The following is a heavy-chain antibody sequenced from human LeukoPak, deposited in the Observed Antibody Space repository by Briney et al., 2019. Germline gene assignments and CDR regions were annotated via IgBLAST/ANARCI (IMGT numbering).Heavy chain of an antibody. Sequence: GGSLRLSCAASGFTFSSYSMNWVRQAPGKGLEWVSYINTIGNSITYADSVKDRFTISRDNAKSSLSLQMNSLRDDDSAVYYCAREGFYSGYDRWGQGTLVTVSS. D-gene: IGHD5-12*01. CDR2: INTIGNSI. CDR3: AREGFYSGYDR. V-gene: IGHV3-48*02. CDR1: GFTFSSYS. J-gene: IGHJ4*02.